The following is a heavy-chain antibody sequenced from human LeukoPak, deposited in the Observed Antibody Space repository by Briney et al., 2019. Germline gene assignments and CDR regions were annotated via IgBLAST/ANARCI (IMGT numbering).Heavy chain of an antibody. CDR1: GYSFSSGYY. Sequence: SETLSLTCTVSGYSFSSGYYWGWIRQPPGKGLEWIGSIYHSGSTYYNPSLKSRDTISVDTSKNQFSLKLSSVTAADTAIYYCARVVSSGYYPYFFDYWGQGTLVTVSS. CDR3: ARVVSSGYYPYFFDY. J-gene: IGHJ4*02. V-gene: IGHV4-38-2*02. D-gene: IGHD3-22*01. CDR2: IYHSGST.